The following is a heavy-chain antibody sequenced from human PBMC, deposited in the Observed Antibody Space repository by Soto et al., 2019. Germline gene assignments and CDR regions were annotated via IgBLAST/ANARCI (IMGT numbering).Heavy chain of an antibody. D-gene: IGHD3-10*01. J-gene: IGHJ5*02. CDR1: GFTFSSYA. CDR2: ISGSGGST. V-gene: IGHV3-23*01. CDR3: AKVSRFGELPITGWFDP. Sequence: GGSLRLSCAASGFTFSSYAMSWVRQAPGKGLEWVSAISGSGGSTYYADSVKGRFTISRDNSKNTLYLQMNSLRAEDTAVYYCAKVSRFGELPITGWFDPWGQGTLVTVSS.